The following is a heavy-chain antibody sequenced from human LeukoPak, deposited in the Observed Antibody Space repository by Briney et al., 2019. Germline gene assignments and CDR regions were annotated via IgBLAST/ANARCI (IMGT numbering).Heavy chain of an antibody. CDR1: GGSISSSSYY. CDR2: IYYSGST. V-gene: IGHV4-39*01. J-gene: IGHJ5*02. Sequence: SETLSLTCTVSGGSISSSSYYWGWIRQPPGKGLEWIGSIYYSGSTYYNPSLKSRVTISVDTSKNQFSLKLSSVTAADTAVYYCARGLPYYDFCRGYYSDWFAPWGQGTLVTVSS. D-gene: IGHD3-3*01. CDR3: ARGLPYYDFCRGYYSDWFAP.